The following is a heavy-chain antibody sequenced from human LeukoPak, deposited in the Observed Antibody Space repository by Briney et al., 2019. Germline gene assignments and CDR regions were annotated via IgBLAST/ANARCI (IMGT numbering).Heavy chain of an antibody. Sequence: GGSLRLSCVASGYTFSSFSINWVRQAPGKGLEWVSSISVRSNYIYYADSVRGRFSISRDDARDSLFLQMNSLRAEDTAVYYCVRLRRNSDTSGYYYYYDFGGEGTLVTVSS. J-gene: IGHJ4*02. V-gene: IGHV3-21*01. CDR2: ISVRSNYI. CDR1: GYTFSSFS. D-gene: IGHD3-22*01. CDR3: VRLRRNSDTSGYYYYYDF.